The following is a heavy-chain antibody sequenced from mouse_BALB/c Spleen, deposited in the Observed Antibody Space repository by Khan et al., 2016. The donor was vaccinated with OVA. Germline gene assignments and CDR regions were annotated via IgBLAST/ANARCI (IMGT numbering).Heavy chain of an antibody. V-gene: IGHV1-5*01. CDR1: GYSFTSYW. J-gene: IGHJ2*01. CDR2: IYPGISDT. D-gene: IGHD2-4*01. CDR3: TRSDDSYCFDY. Sequence: EVQLQQSGTVLARPGASVKMSCKASGYSFTSYWMHWVKQRPGQGLEWIGAIYPGISDTRYNQKFKVKAKLTAVKSASTAYMELSSLTNEDSAVYFCTRSDDSYCFDYWGQGTTLTVST.